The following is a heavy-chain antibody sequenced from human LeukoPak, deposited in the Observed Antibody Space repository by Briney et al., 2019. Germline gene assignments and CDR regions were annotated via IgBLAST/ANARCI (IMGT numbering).Heavy chain of an antibody. Sequence: PGGSLRLSCAASGFAVSSSNYMIWVRQAPGKGLEWVSVIYGAGSTFYADPVKGRFTISRDNAKSTLYLQMNSLRAEDTAVYYCARGTWDYWGQGTLVTVSS. CDR1: GFAVSSSNY. CDR3: ARGTWDY. V-gene: IGHV3-53*01. J-gene: IGHJ4*02. CDR2: IYGAGST.